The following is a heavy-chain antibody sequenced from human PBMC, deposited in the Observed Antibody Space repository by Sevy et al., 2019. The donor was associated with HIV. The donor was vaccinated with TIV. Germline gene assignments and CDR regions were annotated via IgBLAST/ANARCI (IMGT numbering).Heavy chain of an antibody. CDR2: IWNDGRNK. Sequence: GGSLRLSCAASGFTFSDYGMQWVRQAPGKGLEWVAVIWNDGRNKYYADSVKGRFTTSRDNSSNTLYLQMNSLRAEDTAVYDCARDVRREGIRQGVLDYWGQGTLVTVSS. J-gene: IGHJ4*02. CDR1: GFTFSDYG. V-gene: IGHV3-33*01. CDR3: ARDVRREGIRQGVLDY. D-gene: IGHD3-10*02.